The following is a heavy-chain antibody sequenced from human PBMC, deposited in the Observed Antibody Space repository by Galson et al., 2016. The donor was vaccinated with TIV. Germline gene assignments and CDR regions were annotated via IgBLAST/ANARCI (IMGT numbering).Heavy chain of an antibody. CDR1: GFTFNNYW. J-gene: IGHJ4*02. CDR2: IKEDGSEK. CDR3: ARGGSDSDY. Sequence: SLRLSCAVSGFTFNNYWMTWVRQAPGKGLEWVANIKEDGSEKNYVDLVKGRFTISRDNAKNSLYLQMNSVRAEDTAVYYCARGGSDSDYWGQGTLVTVSS. D-gene: IGHD2-21*01. V-gene: IGHV3-7*01.